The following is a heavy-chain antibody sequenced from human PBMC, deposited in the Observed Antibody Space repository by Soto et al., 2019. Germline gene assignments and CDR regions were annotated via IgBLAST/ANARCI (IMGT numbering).Heavy chain of an antibody. Sequence: GVSLALSRAASGYTLSSYTMNWFRKAPGKGLEWVSSISSSSSYIYYADSVKGRFTISRDNAKNSLYLQMNSLRAEDTAVYYCARDLGDYDSSGPFALSGGQGTRVTVS. CDR3: ARDLGDYDSSGPFALS. D-gene: IGHD3-22*01. V-gene: IGHV3-21*01. CDR1: GYTLSSYT. J-gene: IGHJ4*02. CDR2: ISSSSSYI.